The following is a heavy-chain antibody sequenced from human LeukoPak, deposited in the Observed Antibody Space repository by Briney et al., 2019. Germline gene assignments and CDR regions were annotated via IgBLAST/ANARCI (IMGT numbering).Heavy chain of an antibody. CDR2: IYPGDSDT. CDR3: ARFSGSSGWYYFDY. D-gene: IGHD6-19*01. CDR1: GYSFTRSW. Sequence: GESLKISCTGSGYSFTRSWIGWARPIPGKGLGWMGIIYPGDSDTRYSPPFQGQVTFSADKSISTAYLQWSSLKASDTAMYYCARFSGSSGWYYFDYWGQGTLVTVSS. J-gene: IGHJ4*02. V-gene: IGHV5-51*01.